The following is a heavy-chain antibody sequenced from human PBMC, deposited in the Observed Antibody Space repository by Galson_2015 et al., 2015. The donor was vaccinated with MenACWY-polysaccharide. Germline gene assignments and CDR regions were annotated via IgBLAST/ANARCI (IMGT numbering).Heavy chain of an antibody. CDR3: AKDSTDFWSVAGRFDH. CDR1: VFTFTSYA. J-gene: IGHJ5*02. CDR2: IRSSGTNT. D-gene: IGHD3-3*01. V-gene: IGHV3-23*01. Sequence: SLRLSCAASVFTFTSYAMSWVRQAPGKGLEWVSAIRSSGTNTYYADSVKGRSTISRDNSKNTLYLQMNSLRAEDTAVYYCAKDSTDFWSVAGRFDHWGQGTLVTVSS.